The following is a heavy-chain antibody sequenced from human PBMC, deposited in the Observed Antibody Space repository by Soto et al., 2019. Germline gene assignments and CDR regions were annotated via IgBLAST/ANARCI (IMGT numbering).Heavy chain of an antibody. CDR1: GFTFSNYA. Sequence: DVQPLDSGGGLVQPGRSLRLSCAASGFTFSNYAMSWVRQAPGKGLEWVSTIRASGVTTFYADSARGRFTISRDNSKNTLSLQMNSLTADDTAIYYCAKGAIGRLDYWGQGTLVTVSS. D-gene: IGHD1-26*01. V-gene: IGHV3-23*01. CDR2: IRASGVTT. CDR3: AKGAIGRLDY. J-gene: IGHJ4*02.